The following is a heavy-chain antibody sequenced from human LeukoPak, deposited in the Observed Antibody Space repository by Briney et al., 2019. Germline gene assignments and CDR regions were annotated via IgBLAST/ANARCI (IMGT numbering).Heavy chain of an antibody. CDR2: MNPNSGNT. D-gene: IGHD3-22*01. CDR3: ARDPHYYDSSGYFT. J-gene: IGHJ4*02. Sequence: ASVKVSCKASGYTFTSYDINWVRQATGKGLEWMGWMNPNSGNTGYSQKFQGRVTMTRSTSISTAYMELSSLRSEDTAVYYCARDPHYYDSSGYFTWDQGTLVTVSS. V-gene: IGHV1-8*01. CDR1: GYTFTSYD.